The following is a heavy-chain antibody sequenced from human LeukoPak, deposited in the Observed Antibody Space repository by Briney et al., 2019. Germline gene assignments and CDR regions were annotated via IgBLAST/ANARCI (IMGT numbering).Heavy chain of an antibody. CDR3: AKDASIAAGADFDY. V-gene: IGHV3-30*02. Sequence: PGGSLRLSCAASGFTFSSYGMHWVRQAPGKGLEWVAFIRYDGSNKYYADSVKGRFTISRDDSKNTLYLQMNSLRAEDTAVYYCAKDASIAAGADFDYWGQGTLVTVSS. CDR2: IRYDGSNK. CDR1: GFTFSSYG. J-gene: IGHJ4*02. D-gene: IGHD6-6*01.